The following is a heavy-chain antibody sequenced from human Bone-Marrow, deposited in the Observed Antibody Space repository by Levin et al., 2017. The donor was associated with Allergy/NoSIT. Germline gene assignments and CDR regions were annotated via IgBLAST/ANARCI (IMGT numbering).Heavy chain of an antibody. CDR2: ISSSGSTI. CDR3: AREIGGYCSSTSCSVNWFDP. CDR1: GFTFSDYY. D-gene: IGHD2-2*01. J-gene: IGHJ5*02. V-gene: IGHV3-11*01. Sequence: GESLKISCAASGFTFSDYYMSWIRQAPGKGLEWVSYISSSGSTIYYADSVKGRFTISRDNAKNSLYLQMNSLRAEDTAVYYCAREIGGYCSSTSCSVNWFDPWGQGTLVTVSS.